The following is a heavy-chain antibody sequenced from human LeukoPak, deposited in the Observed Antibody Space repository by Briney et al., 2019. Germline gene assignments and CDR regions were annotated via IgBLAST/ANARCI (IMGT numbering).Heavy chain of an antibody. CDR2: ISGSGGST. CDR1: GFTFSSYA. J-gene: IGHJ4*02. D-gene: IGHD3-16*01. Sequence: GGSLRLSCAASGFTFSSYAMSWVRQAPGKGLEWVSAISGSGGSTYYADSVQGRFTISRDNSKNTLYLQMNGLRAEDTAVYYCAKIAFSSIHYDYWGQGTLVTVSS. V-gene: IGHV3-23*01. CDR3: AKIAFSSIHYDY.